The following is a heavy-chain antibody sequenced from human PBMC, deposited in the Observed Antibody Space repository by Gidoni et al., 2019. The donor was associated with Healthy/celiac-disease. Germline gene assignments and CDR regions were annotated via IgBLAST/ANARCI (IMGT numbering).Heavy chain of an antibody. CDR1: GFTFSSYE. Sequence: EVQLAESGGGLVQPGGSLRRSCAASGFTFSSYERNWVRQAPGKGLEWVSYISSSGSTIYYADSVKGRFTISRDNAKNSLYLQMNSLRAEDTAVYYCARGGSYYPDAFDIWGQGTMVTVSS. CDR3: ARGGSYYPDAFDI. D-gene: IGHD1-26*01. V-gene: IGHV3-48*03. CDR2: ISSSGSTI. J-gene: IGHJ3*02.